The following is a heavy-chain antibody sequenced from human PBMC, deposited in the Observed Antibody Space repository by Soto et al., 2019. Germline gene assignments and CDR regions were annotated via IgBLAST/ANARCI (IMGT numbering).Heavy chain of an antibody. V-gene: IGHV3-23*01. CDR2: ISGSGGST. D-gene: IGHD5-12*01. J-gene: IGHJ4*02. CDR1: GFTFSSYA. Sequence: GGSLRLSCAASGFTFSSYAMSWVRQAPGKGLEWVSAISGSGGSTYYADSVKGRFTISRDNSKNTLYLQMNSLRAEDTAVYYCATRRDGYNYQFDYWGQGTLVTVSS. CDR3: ATRRDGYNYQFDY.